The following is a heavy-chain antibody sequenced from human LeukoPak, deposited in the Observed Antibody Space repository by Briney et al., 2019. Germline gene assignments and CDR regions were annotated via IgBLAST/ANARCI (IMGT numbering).Heavy chain of an antibody. CDR1: GGSISSGGYY. J-gene: IGHJ4*02. CDR2: IYHSGST. D-gene: IGHD3-10*01. Sequence: SETLSLTCTVSGGSISSGGYYWSWIRQPPGKGLEWIGYIYHSGSTYYNPSLKSRVTISVDRSKNQFSLKLSSVTAADTAVYYCAREQGAYYYGSGSSTDYWGQGTLVTVSS. CDR3: AREQGAYYYGSGSSTDY. V-gene: IGHV4-30-2*01.